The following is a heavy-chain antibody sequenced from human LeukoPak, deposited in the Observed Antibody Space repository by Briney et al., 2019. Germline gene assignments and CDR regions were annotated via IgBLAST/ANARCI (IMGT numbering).Heavy chain of an antibody. V-gene: IGHV3-23*01. J-gene: IGHJ4*02. CDR2: ISGSGTGT. D-gene: IGHD1-26*01. CDR3: VKGYHFDW. CDR1: GFGFTTHD. Sequence: GGSLRLSCVASGFGFTTHDMSWGRQAPGKGPEWVPSISGSGTGTYYTDSVKGRFTISRDTSKNTLYMQMNNLRVEDTAVYYCVKGYHFDWWGQGTLVTVSS.